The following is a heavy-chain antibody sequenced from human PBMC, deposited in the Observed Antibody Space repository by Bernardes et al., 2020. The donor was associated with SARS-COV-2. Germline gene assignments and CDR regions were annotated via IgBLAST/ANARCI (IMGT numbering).Heavy chain of an antibody. J-gene: IGHJ4*02. CDR3: AREGGWVEPTLPDY. CDR1: GFTFSTYW. D-gene: IGHD6-19*01. V-gene: IGHV3-74*01. Sequence: VGSLSLSCAASGFTFSTYWMNWVRQVPGKGLVWVSRIGSDGSSTIYADFVKGRFTISRDNAENTLYLQMNSLRVEDAGVYYCAREGGWVEPTLPDYWGQGTLVTVSS. CDR2: IGSDGSST.